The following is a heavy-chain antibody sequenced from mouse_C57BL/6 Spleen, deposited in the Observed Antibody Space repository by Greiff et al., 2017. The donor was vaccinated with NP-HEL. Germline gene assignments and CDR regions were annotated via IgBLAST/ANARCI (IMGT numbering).Heavy chain of an antibody. Sequence: VQLQQSGPELVKPGASVKISCKASGYTFTDYYMNWVKQSHGKSLEWIGDINPNNGGTSYNQKFKGKATLTVDKSSSTAYMELRSLTSEDSAVYYSARAGSFYAMDYWGKGTTVTVAS. J-gene: IGHJ4*01. CDR2: INPNNGGT. D-gene: IGHD1-1*02. CDR3: ARAGSFYAMDY. CDR1: GYTFTDYY. V-gene: IGHV1-26*01.